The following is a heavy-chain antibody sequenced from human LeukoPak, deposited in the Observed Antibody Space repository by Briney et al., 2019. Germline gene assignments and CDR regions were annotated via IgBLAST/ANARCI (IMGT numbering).Heavy chain of an antibody. V-gene: IGHV3-53*01. CDR3: AKEAGYSGYDYPDY. CDR2: IYSGGST. CDR1: GFTVSSNY. J-gene: IGHJ4*02. Sequence: GGSLRLSCAASGFTVSSNYMSWVRQAPGKGLEWVSVIYSGGSTYYADSVQGRFTISRDNSKNTLYLQMNSLRAEDTAVYYCAKEAGYSGYDYPDYWGQGTLVTVSS. D-gene: IGHD5-12*01.